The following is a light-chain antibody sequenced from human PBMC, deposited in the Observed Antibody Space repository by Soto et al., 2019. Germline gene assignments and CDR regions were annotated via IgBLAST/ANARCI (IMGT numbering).Light chain of an antibody. Sequence: QSALTQPRSVSGSPGQSVTISCTGTSSDVGGYNYVSWYQQHPGKAPKLMIYDVSKRPSGVPDRFSGSKSGNTASLTISGLQAEDEADYYCCSYTGSYISVFCGGTKLTVL. J-gene: IGLJ3*02. CDR3: CSYTGSYISV. CDR1: SSDVGGYNY. CDR2: DVS. V-gene: IGLV2-11*01.